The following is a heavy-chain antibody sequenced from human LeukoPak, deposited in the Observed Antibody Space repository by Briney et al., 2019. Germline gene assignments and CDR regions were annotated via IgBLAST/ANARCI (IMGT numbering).Heavy chain of an antibody. CDR3: ARGYSGWYYFDY. CDR1: GGSISSYY. D-gene: IGHD6-19*01. Sequence: SETLSLTCTVSGGSISSYYWSWIRQPPGKGLERIGYIYYSGSTNYNPSLKSRVAISVDTSKNQFSLKLSSVTAADTAVHYCARGYSGWYYFDYWGQGTLVTVSS. V-gene: IGHV4-59*01. J-gene: IGHJ4*02. CDR2: IYYSGST.